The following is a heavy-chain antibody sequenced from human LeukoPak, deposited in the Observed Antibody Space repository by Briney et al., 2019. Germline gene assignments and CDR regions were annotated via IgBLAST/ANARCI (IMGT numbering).Heavy chain of an antibody. V-gene: IGHV4-59*01. CDR1: GASISSFY. D-gene: IGHD5-12*01. Sequence: SETLFLTCTVSGASISSFYWSWIRQPPGKGLEWIGYLSYSGNTNYNPSLKSRVTVSVDTSKNQFSLKLTSVTAADTAVYHCARGPLDSGYTYFDYWGQGTLVTVSS. CDR3: ARGPLDSGYTYFDY. CDR2: LSYSGNT. J-gene: IGHJ4*02.